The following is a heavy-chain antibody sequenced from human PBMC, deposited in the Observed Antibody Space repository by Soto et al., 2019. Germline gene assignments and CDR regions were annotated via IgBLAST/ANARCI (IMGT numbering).Heavy chain of an antibody. J-gene: IGHJ4*02. Sequence: VKLVESGGGVVQPGGTLRLSCAASGFTFNIYGMHWFRQAPDKGLEWVALISYDGSNQYYADSVKGRFTISRDNSKNPLFLQMNSLRADDTSVYYCAKDQASGQGSFDSWGQGTRVPVSS. CDR3: AKDQASGQGSFDS. CDR1: GFTFNIYG. CDR2: ISYDGSNQ. V-gene: IGHV3-30*18.